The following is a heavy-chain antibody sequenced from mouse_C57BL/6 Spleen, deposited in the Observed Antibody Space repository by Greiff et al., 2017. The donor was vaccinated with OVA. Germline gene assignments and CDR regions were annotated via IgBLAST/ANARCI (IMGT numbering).Heavy chain of an antibody. J-gene: IGHJ2*01. Sequence: EVQLQQSGPELVKPGASVKISCKASGYTFTDYYMNWVKQSHGKSLEWIGDINPNNGGTSYNQKFKGKATLTVDKSSSTAYMELRSLTSEDSAVYYCARSGNSSYYFDYWGQGTTLTVSS. V-gene: IGHV1-26*01. D-gene: IGHD2-12*01. CDR3: ARSGNSSYYFDY. CDR2: INPNNGGT. CDR1: GYTFTDYY.